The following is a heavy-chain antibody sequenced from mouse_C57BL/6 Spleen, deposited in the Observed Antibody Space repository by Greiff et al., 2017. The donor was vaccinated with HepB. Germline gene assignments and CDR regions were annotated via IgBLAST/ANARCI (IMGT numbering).Heavy chain of an antibody. J-gene: IGHJ2*01. Sequence: QVQLQQPGAELVKPGASVKLSCKASGYTFTSYWMHWVKQRPGQCLEWIGMIHPNSGSTNYHEKFKSKATLNVDKSSSTAYMQLSSLTSEDSAVYYGARGDYDYFDYWGQCTTLTVSS. CDR3: ARGDYDYFDY. V-gene: IGHV1-64*01. D-gene: IGHD2-4*01. CDR1: GYTFTSYW. CDR2: IHPNSGST.